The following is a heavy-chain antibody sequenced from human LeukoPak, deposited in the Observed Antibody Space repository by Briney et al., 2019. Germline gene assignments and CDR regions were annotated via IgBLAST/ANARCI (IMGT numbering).Heavy chain of an antibody. CDR1: GYTFTGYC. V-gene: IGHV1-2*02. CDR2: INPNSGGT. CDR3: ARVVVPAAPLPGMDV. J-gene: IGHJ6*02. D-gene: IGHD2-2*01. Sequence: ASVKVSCKASGYTFTGYCMHGVRQAPGQGLEWTGWINPNSGGTNYAQKFQGRVTMTRDTSISTAYMELSRLRSDDTAVYYCARVVVPAAPLPGMDVWGQGTTVTVSS.